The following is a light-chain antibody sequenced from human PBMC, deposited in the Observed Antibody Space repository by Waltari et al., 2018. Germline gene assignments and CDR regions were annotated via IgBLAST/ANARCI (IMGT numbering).Light chain of an antibody. CDR2: AST. CDR3: QSYDTRLSASVI. CDR1: SSNIGAGYD. V-gene: IGLV1-40*01. J-gene: IGLJ2*01. Sequence: QSVLTQPPSVSGAPGQTVTISCIGGSSNIGAGYDVHWYQQLPQTAPKPLIYASTTRPSGMSDRFCGSKSGTSASLVITGLQIEDEAVYYCQSYDTRLSASVIFGGGTELTVL.